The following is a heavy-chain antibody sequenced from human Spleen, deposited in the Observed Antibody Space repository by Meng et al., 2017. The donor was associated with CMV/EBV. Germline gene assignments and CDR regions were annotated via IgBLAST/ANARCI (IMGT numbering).Heavy chain of an antibody. J-gene: IGHJ4*02. CDR1: GFTFSSYG. CDR2: ISYDGSNK. V-gene: IGHV3-30-3*01. Sequence: GESLKISCAASGFTFSSYGFHWVRQAPGKGLEWVAVISYDGSNKYYADSVKGRFTISRDNSKNTLYLQMNSLRAEDTAVYYCARAPQYSSLDYWGQGTLVTVSS. D-gene: IGHD6-6*01. CDR3: ARAPQYSSLDY.